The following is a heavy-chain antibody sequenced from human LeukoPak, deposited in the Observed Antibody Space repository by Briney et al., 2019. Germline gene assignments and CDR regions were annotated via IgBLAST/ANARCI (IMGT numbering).Heavy chain of an antibody. D-gene: IGHD2/OR15-2a*01. CDR1: GGSISSYY. CDR3: AGHHPRNTVDF. J-gene: IGHJ4*02. Sequence: SETLSLTCTVSGGSISSYYWSWLRQPPGKGLEWIAYISDIGSINYNPSLKSRVTISLDTSKQQFSLKLSSVTAADTAVYYCAGHHPRNTVDFWGQGTLVTVSS. V-gene: IGHV4-59*08. CDR2: ISDIGSI.